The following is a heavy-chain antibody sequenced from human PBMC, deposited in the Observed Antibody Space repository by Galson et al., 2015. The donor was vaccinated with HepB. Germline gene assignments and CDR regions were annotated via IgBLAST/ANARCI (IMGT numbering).Heavy chain of an antibody. V-gene: IGHV3-7*01. D-gene: IGHD4-17*01. Sequence: SLRLSCAASGFTFSSYWMSWVRQAPGKGLEWVANIKQDGSEKYYVDSVKGRFTISRDNTKNSLHLQMNSLRAEDTAVYYCATDARTYGDPRYYYYGMDVWGQGTTVTVSS. CDR2: IKQDGSEK. CDR1: GFTFSSYW. CDR3: ATDARTYGDPRYYYYGMDV. J-gene: IGHJ6*02.